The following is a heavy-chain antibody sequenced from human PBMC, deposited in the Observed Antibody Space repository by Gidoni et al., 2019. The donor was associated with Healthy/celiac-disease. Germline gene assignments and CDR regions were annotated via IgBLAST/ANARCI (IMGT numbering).Heavy chain of an antibody. J-gene: IGHJ6*03. D-gene: IGHD3-3*01. V-gene: IGHV4-34*01. Sequence: QVQLQQWSAGLLKPSETLSLTCAVYGGSFSGYYWSWIRQPPGKGLEWIGEINHSGSTNYNPSLKSRVTISVDTSKNQFSLKLSSVTAADTAVYYCARGGDFWSGYYPGRYYYYMDVWGKGTTVTVSS. CDR1: GGSFSGYY. CDR3: ARGGDFWSGYYPGRYYYYMDV. CDR2: INHSGST.